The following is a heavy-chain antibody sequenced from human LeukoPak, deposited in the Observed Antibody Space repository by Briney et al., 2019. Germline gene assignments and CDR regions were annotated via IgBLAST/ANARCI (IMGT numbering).Heavy chain of an antibody. J-gene: IGHJ5*02. V-gene: IGHV3-23*01. CDR3: VALWFGELLNWFDP. CDR1: GFTFSSYA. Sequence: GGSLRLSCAASGFTFSSYAMSWVRQAPGKGLEWVSAISGSGGSTYYADSVKGRFTIFRDNSKNTLYLQMNSLRAEDTAVYYCVALWFGELLNWFDPWGQGTLVTVSS. D-gene: IGHD3-10*01. CDR2: ISGSGGST.